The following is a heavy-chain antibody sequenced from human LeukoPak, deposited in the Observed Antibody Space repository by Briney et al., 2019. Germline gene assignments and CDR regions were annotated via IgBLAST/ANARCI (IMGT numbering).Heavy chain of an antibody. Sequence: SETLSLTCAVYGGSFSGYYWSWIRQPPGKGLEWIGEINHSGSTNYNPSLKSRVTISVDTSNNQFSLKLSSVTAADTAVYYCARARRVVVIPGRTWDLDLWGRGTLVTVSS. CDR1: GGSFSGYY. D-gene: IGHD3-22*01. J-gene: IGHJ2*01. CDR2: INHSGST. V-gene: IGHV4-34*01. CDR3: ARARRVVVIPGRTWDLDL.